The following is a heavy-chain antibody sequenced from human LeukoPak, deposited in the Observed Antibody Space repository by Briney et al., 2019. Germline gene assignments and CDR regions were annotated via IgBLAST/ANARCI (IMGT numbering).Heavy chain of an antibody. V-gene: IGHV3-73*01. Sequence: GGSLRLSCAASGFTFSGSVIHWVRQASGNGLEWVGRIRGKTHSYATAYAASVKGRFTISRDNAKNSLYLQMNSLRAEDTALYYCAKDATPGYDSGWYGFFDYWGQGTLVTVSS. J-gene: IGHJ4*02. D-gene: IGHD6-19*01. CDR2: IRGKTHSYAT. CDR1: GFTFSGSV. CDR3: AKDATPGYDSGWYGFFDY.